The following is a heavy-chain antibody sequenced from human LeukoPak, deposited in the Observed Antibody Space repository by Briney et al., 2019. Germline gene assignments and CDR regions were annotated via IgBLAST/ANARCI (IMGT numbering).Heavy chain of an antibody. Sequence: ASVKVSCKASGYTFTSYDINWVRQATGQGLEWMGWMNPNSGNTGYAQKFQGRVTITRNTSISTAYMELSSLRSEDTAVYYCARDLGKAYSSGWYPPSLRYWGQGTLVTVSS. CDR2: MNPNSGNT. CDR1: GYTFTSYD. D-gene: IGHD6-19*01. V-gene: IGHV1-8*03. CDR3: ARDLGKAYSSGWYPPSLRY. J-gene: IGHJ4*02.